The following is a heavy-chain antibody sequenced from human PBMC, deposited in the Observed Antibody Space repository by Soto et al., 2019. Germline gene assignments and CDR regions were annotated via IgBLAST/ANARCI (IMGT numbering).Heavy chain of an antibody. CDR1: GYTLTELA. CDR2: FDPEDGET. J-gene: IGHJ4*02. V-gene: IGHV1-24*01. CDR3: ATDPPIAAAGTPTGY. D-gene: IGHD6-13*01. Sequence: ASEKVSCKVSGYTLTELAMHWVRQAPGKGLEWMGGFDPEDGETIYAQKFQGRVTMTEDTSTDTAYMELSSLRSEDTAVYYCATDPPIAAAGTPTGYWGQGTLVTVSS.